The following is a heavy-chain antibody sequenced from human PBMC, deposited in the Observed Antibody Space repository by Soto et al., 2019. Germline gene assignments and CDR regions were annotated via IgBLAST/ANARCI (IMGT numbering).Heavy chain of an antibody. Sequence: QVQLQESGPGLVKPSETLSLNCSVSGGSLSSYFWTWIRQIPGRGLEWIGPVYYSGHTKYTPSLPNRVTFSVDTSNNQFFLTLTSVTAADTATYFCARASQYYGSGPFDFWGQGTLVTVSS. CDR3: ARASQYYGSGPFDF. V-gene: IGHV4-59*01. D-gene: IGHD3-10*01. CDR1: GGSLSSYF. J-gene: IGHJ4*02. CDR2: VYYSGHT.